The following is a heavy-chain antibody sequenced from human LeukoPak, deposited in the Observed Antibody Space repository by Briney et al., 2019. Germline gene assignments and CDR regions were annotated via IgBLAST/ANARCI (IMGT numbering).Heavy chain of an antibody. CDR2: ISGSGGST. CDR3: ARHCSSTSWFDY. CDR1: GFTFSSYA. D-gene: IGHD2-2*01. Sequence: PGGSLRLSCAASGFTFSSYAMSWVRQAPGKGLEWVSAISGSGGSTYYADSVKGRFTISRDNPKNTLYLQMNSLRAEDTAVYYCARHCSSTSWFDYWGQGTLVTVSS. V-gene: IGHV3-23*01. J-gene: IGHJ4*02.